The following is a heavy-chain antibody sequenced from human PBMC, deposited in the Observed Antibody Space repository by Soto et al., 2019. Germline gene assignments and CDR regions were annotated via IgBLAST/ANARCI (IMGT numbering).Heavy chain of an antibody. CDR3: ARERGRYCSSTSCYASHDVFDI. Sequence: SETLSLTCTVSGGSISSGGYYWSWIRQHPGKGLEWIGYIYYSGSTYYNPSLKSRVTISVDTSKNQFSLKLSSVTAADTAVYYCARERGRYCSSTSCYASHDVFDIWGQGTMVTVS. D-gene: IGHD2-2*01. J-gene: IGHJ3*02. CDR2: IYYSGST. CDR1: GGSISSGGYY. V-gene: IGHV4-31*03.